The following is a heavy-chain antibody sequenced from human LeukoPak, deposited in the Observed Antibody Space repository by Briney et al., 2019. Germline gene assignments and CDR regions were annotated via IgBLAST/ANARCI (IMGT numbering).Heavy chain of an antibody. D-gene: IGHD2-2*02. CDR2: IYYSGIT. J-gene: IGHJ6*03. Sequence: PSETLSLTCTVSGGSISSGGYYWSWIRQHPGKGLEWIGYIYYSGITYYNPSLKSRVTISVDTSKNQFSLKLSSVTAADTAVYYCARDSPNCSSTSCYSGVYYYYYMDVWGKGTTVTVSS. CDR3: ARDSPNCSSTSCYSGVYYYYYMDV. V-gene: IGHV4-31*03. CDR1: GGSISSGGYY.